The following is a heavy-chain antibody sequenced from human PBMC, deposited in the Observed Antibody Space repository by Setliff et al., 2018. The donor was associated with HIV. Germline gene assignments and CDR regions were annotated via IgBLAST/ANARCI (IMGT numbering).Heavy chain of an antibody. CDR3: ASGYARGSMTH. V-gene: IGHV1-3*01. Sequence: VKVSCKASGYTFSHNTIHWVRQAPGKRLEWMGWMNPNSGNTGYAQKFQDRVTITRDSSADTSYMELSSLRSEDTAVYYCASGYARGSMTHWGQGTLVTVSS. D-gene: IGHD6-13*01. CDR2: MNPNSGNT. J-gene: IGHJ4*02. CDR1: GYTFSHNT.